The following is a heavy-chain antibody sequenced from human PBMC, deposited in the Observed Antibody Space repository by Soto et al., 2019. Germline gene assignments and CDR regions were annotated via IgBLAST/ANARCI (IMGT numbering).Heavy chain of an antibody. D-gene: IGHD6-19*01. Sequence: QVQLVESGGGVVQPGRSLRLSCAASGFTFSSYAMHWVRQAPGKGLEWVAVISYDGSNKYYADSVKGRFTISRDNSKNTLYLQMNSLRAEDTAVYYCARVPSGRAVAGYYFDYWGQGTLVTVSS. CDR1: GFTFSSYA. V-gene: IGHV3-30-3*01. CDR3: ARVPSGRAVAGYYFDY. J-gene: IGHJ4*02. CDR2: ISYDGSNK.